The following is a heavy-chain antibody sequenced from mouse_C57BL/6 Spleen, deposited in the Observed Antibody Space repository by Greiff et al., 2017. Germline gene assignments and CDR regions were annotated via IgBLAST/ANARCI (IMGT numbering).Heavy chain of an antibody. CDR3: ERHGNLRYYFDY. V-gene: IGHV5-9*01. CDR1: GFTFSSYT. J-gene: IGHJ2*01. Sequence: EVQRVESGGGLVKPGGSLKLSCAASGFTFSSYTMSWVRQTPEKRLEWVASISGGGGNTYYPDSVKGRFTFSRDNAKNTLYLQMSSLRSEDTALFYCERHGNLRYYFDYWGQGTTLTVSS. CDR2: ISGGGGNT. D-gene: IGHD4-1*02.